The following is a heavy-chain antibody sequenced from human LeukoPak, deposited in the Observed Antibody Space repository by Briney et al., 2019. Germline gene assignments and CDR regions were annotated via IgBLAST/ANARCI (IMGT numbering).Heavy chain of an antibody. Sequence: SETLSLTCTVSGDSISSGDYYWSWIRQPAGKGLEWIGRISSSGSTNYNPSLKSRVTISVDTSKNQFSLKLSSVTAADTAVYYCARLAGSYSRWGQGTLVTVSS. CDR2: ISSSGST. CDR3: ARLAGSYSR. J-gene: IGHJ4*02. V-gene: IGHV4-61*02. CDR1: GDSISSGDYY. D-gene: IGHD3-10*01.